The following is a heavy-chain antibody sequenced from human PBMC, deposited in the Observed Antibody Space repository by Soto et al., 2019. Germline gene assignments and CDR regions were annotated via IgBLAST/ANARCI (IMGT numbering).Heavy chain of an antibody. CDR2: ISLYSDGT. D-gene: IGHD2-2*01. CDR3: ARVVPGAEAWFGP. J-gene: IGHJ5*02. V-gene: IGHV1-18*01. Sequence: QVQLVQSGGEVKRPGASVKVSCKTSGYTFSNYGITWVRQAPGQPLEWLGGISLYSDGTNYAQKIQGRVSMTTDTSTTTACMELRSLRSDDTAVYYCARVVPGAEAWFGPWGQGTLVTGSS. CDR1: GYTFSNYG.